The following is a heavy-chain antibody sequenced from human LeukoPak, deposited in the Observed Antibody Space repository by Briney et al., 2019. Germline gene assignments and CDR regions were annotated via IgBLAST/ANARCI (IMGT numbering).Heavy chain of an antibody. CDR1: GFTFSSYS. CDR2: ISSSSSYI. D-gene: IGHD2-21*02. V-gene: IGHV3-21*01. Sequence: PGGSLRLSCAASGFTFSSYSMIWVRQAPGKALEWVSFISSSSSYIYYADSVKGRFTISGDNAKNSLYLQMNSLTAEDTAVYYCAREPADCGWTRYFDYWGQGILVTVSS. CDR3: AREPADCGWTRYFDY. J-gene: IGHJ4*02.